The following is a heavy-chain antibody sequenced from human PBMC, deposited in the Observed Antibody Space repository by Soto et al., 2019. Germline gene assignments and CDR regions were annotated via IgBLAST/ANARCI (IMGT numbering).Heavy chain of an antibody. Sequence: QITLKESGPTLVQPTQTLTLTCTFSGFSLSTRGVGVGWIRQPPGKALEWLALIYWDDDKRYSPSLKSRVTIPNDTYKNQVVLTMTNMDPVDTATYYCARDSSGYYGFDYGGQGTLVTVSS. CDR3: ARDSSGYYGFDY. CDR1: GFSLSTRGVG. D-gene: IGHD3-22*01. CDR2: IYWDDDK. J-gene: IGHJ4*02. V-gene: IGHV2-5*02.